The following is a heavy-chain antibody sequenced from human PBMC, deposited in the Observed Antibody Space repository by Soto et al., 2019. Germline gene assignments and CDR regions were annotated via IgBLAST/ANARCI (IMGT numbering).Heavy chain of an antibody. CDR1: GGSISSGGYY. CDR3: ARVRKWFHYFDY. D-gene: IGHD3-22*01. J-gene: IGHJ4*02. CDR2: IYYSGST. Sequence: SETLSLTCTVSGGSISSGGYYWSWIRQHPGKGLEWIGYIYYSGSTNYNPSLKSQVTISVDTSKNQFSLKLSSVTAADTAVYYCARVRKWFHYFDYWGQGTLVTVSS. V-gene: IGHV4-31*01.